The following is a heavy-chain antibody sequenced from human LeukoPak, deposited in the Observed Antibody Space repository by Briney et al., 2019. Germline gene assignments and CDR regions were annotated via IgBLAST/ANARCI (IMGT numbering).Heavy chain of an antibody. CDR2: IYYSGST. CDR3: ARRTYYYGSGSYSPPRY. V-gene: IGHV4-39*07. D-gene: IGHD3-10*01. J-gene: IGHJ4*02. CDR1: SGSISSSNYY. Sequence: SETLSLTCTVSSGSISSSNYYWAWIRQPPGKGLEWIGSIYYSGSTYYNPSLKSRVTISVDTSKNQFSLKLSSVSAADTAVYYCARRTYYYGSGSYSPPRYWGQGTLVTVSS.